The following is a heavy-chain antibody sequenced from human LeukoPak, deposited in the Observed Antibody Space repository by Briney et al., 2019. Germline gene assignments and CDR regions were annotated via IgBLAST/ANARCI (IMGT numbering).Heavy chain of an antibody. CDR1: GGSFSGYY. V-gene: IGHV4-59*01. D-gene: IGHD4-17*01. CDR2: IDHTGIT. CDR3: ARGRDYGVNWFDP. Sequence: SETLSLTCAVYGGSFSGYYWSWIRQPPGKGLEWIGYIDHTGITNYNPSLNSRVTISRDTSKNHFSLELSSATAADTAVYYCARGRDYGVNWFDPWGQGTLVTVSS. J-gene: IGHJ5*02.